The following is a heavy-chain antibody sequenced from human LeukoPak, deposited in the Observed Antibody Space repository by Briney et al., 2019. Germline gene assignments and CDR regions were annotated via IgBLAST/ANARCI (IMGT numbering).Heavy chain of an antibody. CDR1: GFTFSSYW. CDR3: AREGRNDGLAFDY. J-gene: IGHJ4*02. V-gene: IGHV3-74*01. D-gene: IGHD1-1*01. Sequence: GGSLRLSCAASGFTFSSYWMHWVRQAPGKGLVWVSRINSDGSSTSYADSVKGRFTISRDNAKNTLYLQMNSLRAEDTAVYYCAREGRNDGLAFDYWGQGTLVTVSS. CDR2: INSDGSST.